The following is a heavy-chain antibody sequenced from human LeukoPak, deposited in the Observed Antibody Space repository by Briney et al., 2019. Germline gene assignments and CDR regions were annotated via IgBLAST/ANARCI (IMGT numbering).Heavy chain of an antibody. CDR2: FDHEDGET. CDR3: ATAVSGTYAHWFDP. D-gene: IGHD1-26*01. Sequence: GAAVKLSCKVSGYTLTELSMHLVRQPPGQGLGRMGSFDHEDGETIYIKMMQTPWTMIEDTSTDTAYMELTSLRSEDTAVYYCATAVSGTYAHWFDPRGARNPGTVSS. CDR1: GYTLTELS. V-gene: IGHV1-24*01. J-gene: IGHJ5*02.